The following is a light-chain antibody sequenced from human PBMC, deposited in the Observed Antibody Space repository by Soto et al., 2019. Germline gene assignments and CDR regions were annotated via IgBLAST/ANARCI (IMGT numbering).Light chain of an antibody. Sequence: QSVLTQPPSTSGTPGQRVTISCSGSSSNIGSSSVNWYQQLPGAAPKLLICNDNKRPSGVPDRFSGSKSGTSASLAISGLQSEDEADYYCAAWDDSLKGVVFGGGTKLTVL. CDR2: NDN. V-gene: IGLV1-44*01. J-gene: IGLJ2*01. CDR1: SSNIGSSS. CDR3: AAWDDSLKGVV.